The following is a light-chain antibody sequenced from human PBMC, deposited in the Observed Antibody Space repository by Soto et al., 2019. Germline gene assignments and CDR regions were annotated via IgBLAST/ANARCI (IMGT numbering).Light chain of an antibody. Sequence: QSVLTQPASVSGSPGQSITIPCTGTSSDVGSYNLVSWYQQHPGKAPKLMIYEVSKRPSGVSNRFSGSKSGNTASLTISGLQAEDEADYYCCSYAGSSTYVFGNGTKVTVL. CDR3: CSYAGSSTYV. CDR2: EVS. CDR1: SSDVGSYNL. V-gene: IGLV2-23*02. J-gene: IGLJ1*01.